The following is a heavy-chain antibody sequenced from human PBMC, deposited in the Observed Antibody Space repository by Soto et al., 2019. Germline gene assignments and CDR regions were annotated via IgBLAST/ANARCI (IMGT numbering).Heavy chain of an antibody. Sequence: SATLSLTCAVSGYAISSGYYWGWIRQPPGKGLEWIGSFYHGGSSYFNPSLKSRVTMSVDTSKNQFSLKLSSVTAADTAVYFCAKDSSAAFDYWGQGTVVTVSS. CDR3: AKDSSAAFDY. CDR2: FYHGGSS. CDR1: GYAISSGYY. V-gene: IGHV4-38-2*02. J-gene: IGHJ4*02. D-gene: IGHD6-25*01.